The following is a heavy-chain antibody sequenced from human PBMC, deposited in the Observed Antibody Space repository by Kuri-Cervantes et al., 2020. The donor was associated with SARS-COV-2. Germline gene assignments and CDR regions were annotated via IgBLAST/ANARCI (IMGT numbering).Heavy chain of an antibody. CDR3: ARSPYDFWSGSWG. D-gene: IGHD3-3*01. J-gene: IGHJ4*02. V-gene: IGHV4-61*01. Sequence: SETLSLTCTVPGGSVSDRNSYWTWIRQSPGKGLEWIGYIYHTGSPTYSPSLKSRVTISLDKPKNQFSLRLTSVTAADTAVYYCARSPYDFWSGSWGWGQGTLVTVSS. CDR1: GGSVSDRNSY. CDR2: IYHTGSP.